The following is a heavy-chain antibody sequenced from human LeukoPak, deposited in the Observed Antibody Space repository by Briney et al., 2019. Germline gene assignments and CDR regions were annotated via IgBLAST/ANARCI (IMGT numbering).Heavy chain of an antibody. CDR3: ARRQEGHDY. J-gene: IGHJ4*02. Sequence: SETLSLTCSVSGVSIANTFYYWNWLRQPAGKGLEWIGRIYTTGSTDYNPSLKSRVTISLDTARNQFSLKVSSVTAADTAVYYCARRQEGHDYWGQGTLVTVSS. V-gene: IGHV4-61*02. CDR1: GVSIANTFYY. CDR2: IYTTGST.